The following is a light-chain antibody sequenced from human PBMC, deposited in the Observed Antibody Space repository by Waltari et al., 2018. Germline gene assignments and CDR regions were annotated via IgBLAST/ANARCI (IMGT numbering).Light chain of an antibody. CDR3: CSYAGSYSRV. CDR2: DVS. CDR1: SSDVGRYNY. J-gene: IGLJ3*02. Sequence: QSALTQPRSVSGSPGQSVTISCAGTSSDVGRYNYVSWYQQHPGKAPKLMIYDVSTRPSGVPDGCAGAKSGNTASLTISGLQAEDEADYYCCSYAGSYSRVFGGGTQLTVL. V-gene: IGLV2-11*01.